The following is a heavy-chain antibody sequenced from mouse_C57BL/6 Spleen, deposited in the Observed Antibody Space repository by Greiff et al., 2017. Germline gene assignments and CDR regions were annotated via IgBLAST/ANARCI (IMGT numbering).Heavy chain of an antibody. CDR3: AREAAITTVVADYAMDY. Sequence: VQVVESGPELVKPGASVKISCKASGYAFSSSWMHWVKQRPGKGLEWIGRIYPGDGDTNYNGKFKGKATLTADKSSSTAYMQLSSLTSAESAVDFCAREAAITTVVADYAMDYWGQGTSVTVSS. CDR2: IYPGDGDT. J-gene: IGHJ4*01. CDR1: GYAFSSSW. D-gene: IGHD1-1*01. V-gene: IGHV1-82*01.